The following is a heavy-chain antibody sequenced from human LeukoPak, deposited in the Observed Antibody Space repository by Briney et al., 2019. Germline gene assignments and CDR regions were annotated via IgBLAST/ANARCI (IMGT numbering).Heavy chain of an antibody. CDR2: IYPTDSET. J-gene: IGHJ4*02. D-gene: IGHD3-10*01. Sequence: GESLKISCKGSGFSFTSYWIAWVRQMPGKGLECMGIIYPTDSETRYSPPFQGQVTISADKSISTAYLQWSSLKASDTAMYYCARPRYYGSGLLWYWGQGTLVTVSS. CDR3: ARPRYYGSGLLWY. CDR1: GFSFTSYW. V-gene: IGHV5-51*01.